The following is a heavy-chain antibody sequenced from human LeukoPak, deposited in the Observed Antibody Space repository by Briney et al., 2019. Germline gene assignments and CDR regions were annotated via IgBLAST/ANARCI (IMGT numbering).Heavy chain of an antibody. CDR1: GYTFSGYA. Sequence: GASVKVSCKASGYTFSGYAIHWVRQAPGQRFEWMGWIDADNGDTRYSQKFQGRVTITRDTSASTVYMELSSLRSEDTAVYYCATDLTSTGSYYFDYWGQGTLVTVSS. CDR3: ATDLTSTGSYYFDY. V-gene: IGHV1-3*01. J-gene: IGHJ4*02. CDR2: IDADNGDT. D-gene: IGHD3-9*01.